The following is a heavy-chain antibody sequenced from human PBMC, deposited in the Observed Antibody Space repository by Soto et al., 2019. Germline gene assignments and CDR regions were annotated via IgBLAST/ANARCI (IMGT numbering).Heavy chain of an antibody. CDR2: ISGRGVDT. Sequence: AGGSLRLSCAASGISFSSLAMSWVRQAPGKGLEWVSSISGRGVDTLYADSVKGRFTISRDNSRNTLYLQVNSLRAEDTAVYYCAKDQTDVTLFDYWGQGTLVTAPQ. D-gene: IGHD2-21*02. J-gene: IGHJ4*02. CDR1: GISFSSLA. V-gene: IGHV3-23*01. CDR3: AKDQTDVTLFDY.